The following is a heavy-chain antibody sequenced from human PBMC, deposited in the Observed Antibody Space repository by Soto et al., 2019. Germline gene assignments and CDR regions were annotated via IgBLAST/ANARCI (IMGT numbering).Heavy chain of an antibody. CDR1: GGAFSSYS. Sequence: QVQLVQSGAEVKKPGSSVKVSCKASGGAFSSYSISWVRQAPGQGLEWMGRISPMLGITNYAQKFQGRVTITVDKSTTTAYMELSSLTSEDTAVYYCARAKQLVLAFDFWGQGTLISVSS. CDR3: ARAKQLVLAFDF. J-gene: IGHJ4*02. CDR2: ISPMLGIT. D-gene: IGHD6-13*01. V-gene: IGHV1-69*02.